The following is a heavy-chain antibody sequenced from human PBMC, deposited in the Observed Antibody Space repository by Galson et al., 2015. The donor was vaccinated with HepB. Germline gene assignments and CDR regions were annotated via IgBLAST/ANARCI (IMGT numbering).Heavy chain of an antibody. CDR2: IIPIFGTA. CDR3: AGHYYDSSGPPRGAFDI. J-gene: IGHJ3*02. V-gene: IGHV1-69*06. CDR1: GGTFSSYA. D-gene: IGHD3-22*01. Sequence: SVKVSCKASGGTFSSYAISWVRQAPGQGLEWMGGIIPIFGTANYAQKFQGRVTITADKSTSTAYMEPSSLRSEDTAVYYCAGHYYDSSGPPRGAFDIWGQGTMVTVSS.